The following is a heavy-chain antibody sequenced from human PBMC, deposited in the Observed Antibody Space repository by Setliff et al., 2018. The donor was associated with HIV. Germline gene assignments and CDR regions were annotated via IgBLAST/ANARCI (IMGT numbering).Heavy chain of an antibody. Sequence: ASVKVSCKASGYTFTNYGISWVRQAPGQGLEWMGWISAYNGNTNYAQKLQDRVTMTTDTSTSTAYMELRSLRSDDTAVYYCVRLTADRTNYYYYMDVWGKGTTVTVSS. CDR3: VRLTADRTNYYYYMDV. J-gene: IGHJ6*03. V-gene: IGHV1-18*01. D-gene: IGHD2-8*01. CDR1: GYTFTNYG. CDR2: ISAYNGNT.